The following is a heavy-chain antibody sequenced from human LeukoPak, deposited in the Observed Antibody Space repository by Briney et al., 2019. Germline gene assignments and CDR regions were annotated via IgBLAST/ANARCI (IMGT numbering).Heavy chain of an antibody. Sequence: GGSLRLSCAASGFTFSSYGMHWVRQAPGKGLEWVAVISYDGNTKYYTDSVKGRFTISRDNSKNTLYLQMNSLRAEDTAVYYCAKDRAVAARYYYYGMDVCGQGTTVTVSS. J-gene: IGHJ6*02. CDR2: ISYDGNTK. CDR1: GFTFSSYG. V-gene: IGHV3-30*18. D-gene: IGHD6-19*01. CDR3: AKDRAVAARYYYYGMDV.